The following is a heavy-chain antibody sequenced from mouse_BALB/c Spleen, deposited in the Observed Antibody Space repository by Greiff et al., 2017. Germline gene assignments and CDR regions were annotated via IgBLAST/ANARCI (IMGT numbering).Heavy chain of an antibody. CDR1: GYSITSDYA. Sequence: EVQLQQSGPGLVKPSQSLSLTCTVTGYSITSDYAWNWIRQFPGNKLEWMGYISYSGSTSYNPSLKSRISITRDTSKNQFFLQLNSVTTEDTATYYCAREDGNYRFAYWGQGTLVTVSA. CDR3: AREDGNYRFAY. CDR2: ISYSGST. V-gene: IGHV3-2*02. J-gene: IGHJ3*01. D-gene: IGHD2-1*01.